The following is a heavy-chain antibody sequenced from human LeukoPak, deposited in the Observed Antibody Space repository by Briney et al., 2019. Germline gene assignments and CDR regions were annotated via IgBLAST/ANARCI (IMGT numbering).Heavy chain of an antibody. J-gene: IGHJ4*02. CDR2: ISGSGHST. D-gene: IGHD5-24*01. CDR1: GFIFTSYA. V-gene: IGHV3-23*01. CDR3: AKGLSGDFDY. Sequence: GGSLRLSCAASGFIFTSYAMSWVRQAPGKGLEWVSGISGSGHSTYHADSVKGRFTISRDNSKNTLYLHMNSLRAEDTAVYYCAKGLSGDFDYRGQGTLVTVSS.